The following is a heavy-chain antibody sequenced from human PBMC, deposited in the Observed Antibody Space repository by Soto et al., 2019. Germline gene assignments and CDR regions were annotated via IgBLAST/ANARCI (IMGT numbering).Heavy chain of an antibody. D-gene: IGHD4-4*01. V-gene: IGHV4-39*01. CDR1: GGSITSSTSY. CDR3: GSEDYRSNGYYFAF. CDR2: MYSGGST. J-gene: IGHJ4*02. Sequence: QLQLQESGPGLVKPSETLSLTCTVSGGSITSSTSYWGWIRQPPGKGLEWIATMYSGGSTYYNPSLTSRRAISVDPSKNQFSLKLCSVTASDTAEQYCGSEDYRSNGYYFAFWGQGTLVTVPA.